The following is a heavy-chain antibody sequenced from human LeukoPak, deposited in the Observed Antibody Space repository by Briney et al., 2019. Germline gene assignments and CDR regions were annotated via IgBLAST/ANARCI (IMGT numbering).Heavy chain of an antibody. D-gene: IGHD3-16*01. Sequence: GGSLRLSCAASGFTVSSNYMSWVRQAPGQGLEWVSVIYSDVSTYYADSVKGRFTISRHNSKNTLYLQMNSLRAEDTAVYYCARDLGSYFDYWGQGTLVTVSS. CDR3: ARDLGSYFDY. CDR2: IYSDVST. V-gene: IGHV3-53*04. CDR1: GFTVSSNY. J-gene: IGHJ4*02.